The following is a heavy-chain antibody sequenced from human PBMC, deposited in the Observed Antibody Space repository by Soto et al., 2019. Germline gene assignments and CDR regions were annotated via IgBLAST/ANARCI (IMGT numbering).Heavy chain of an antibody. J-gene: IGHJ5*02. D-gene: IGHD5-18*01. V-gene: IGHV1-18*01. Sequence: ASVKVSCKASGYTFSNHGITWVRQAPGQGLEWMGWIGAYNGNTHYTQSLQGRVTISVDTSKNQFSLKLSSVTAADTAVYYCARRKSYGNNWFDPWGQGTLVTVSS. CDR2: IGAYNGNT. CDR1: GYTFSNHG. CDR3: ARRKSYGNNWFDP.